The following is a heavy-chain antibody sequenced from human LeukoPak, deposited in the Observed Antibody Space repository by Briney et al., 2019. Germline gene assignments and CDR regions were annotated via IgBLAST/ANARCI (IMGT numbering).Heavy chain of an antibody. CDR1: GYTFTGYY. V-gene: IGHV1-2*02. CDR3: AKDVKSGWLQSERYYFDY. J-gene: IGHJ4*02. Sequence: ASVRVSCKASGYTFTGYYMHWVRQAPGQGLEWMGWINPNSGGTNYAQKFQGRVTMTRDTSISTAYMELSRLRAEDTAVYYCAKDVKSGWLQSERYYFDYWGQGTLVTVSS. D-gene: IGHD5-24*01. CDR2: INPNSGGT.